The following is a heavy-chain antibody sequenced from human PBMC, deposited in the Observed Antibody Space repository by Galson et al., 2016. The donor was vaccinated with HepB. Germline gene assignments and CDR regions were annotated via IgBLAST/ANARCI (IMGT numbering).Heavy chain of an antibody. Sequence: ETLSLTCAVSGGSISSDTWWTWVRQPPGKGLEWIGEIFRSGGTNYNPSLKSRVTISVDKSKNQFSLRLTSVTAADTAVYYCATLPSTIASRRFDTWGRGTLVTVSS. J-gene: IGHJ5*02. V-gene: IGHV4-4*02. CDR3: ATLPSTIASRRFDT. D-gene: IGHD6-6*01. CDR2: IFRSGGT. CDR1: GGSISSDTW.